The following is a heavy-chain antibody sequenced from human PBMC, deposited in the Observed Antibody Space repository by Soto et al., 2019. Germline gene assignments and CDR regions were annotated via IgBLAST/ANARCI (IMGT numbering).Heavy chain of an antibody. V-gene: IGHV3-30-3*01. CDR1: GFTFSSYA. CDR2: ISYDESIK. J-gene: IGHJ6*02. Sequence: QVQLVESGGGVVQPGRSPRLSCAASGFTFSSYAMHWVRQAPGKGLEWVAVISYDESIKYYADSVKGRFTISRDNSKNTLYLQMNSLRAEDTAVYYCARGAVYSVYYSGMDVWGQGTTVTVSS. D-gene: IGHD2-15*01. CDR3: ARGAVYSVYYSGMDV.